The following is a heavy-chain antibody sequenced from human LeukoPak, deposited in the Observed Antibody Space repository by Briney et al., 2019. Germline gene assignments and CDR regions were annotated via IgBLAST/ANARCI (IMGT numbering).Heavy chain of an antibody. CDR2: INPNSGGT. CDR1: GYTFTGYY. CDR3: ARGRTNPYYDFWSGYYTRFDY. V-gene: IGHV1-2*02. J-gene: IGHJ4*02. D-gene: IGHD3-3*01. Sequence: ASVKVSCKASGYTFTGYYMHWVRQAPGQGLEWMGWINPNSGGTNYAQKFQGRVTMTRDTSISTAYMELSRLRSDDTAVYYCARGRTNPYYDFWSGYYTRFDYWGQGTLVTVSS.